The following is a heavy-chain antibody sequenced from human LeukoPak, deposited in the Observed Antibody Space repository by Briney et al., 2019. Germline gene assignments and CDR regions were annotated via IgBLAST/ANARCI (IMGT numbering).Heavy chain of an antibody. D-gene: IGHD6-19*01. J-gene: IGHJ3*02. CDR1: GGSISSNY. V-gene: IGHV4-59*01. Sequence: SETLSLTCTVSGGSISSNYWSWIRQPPGKGLEWSGYIYYSGSTNYNPSLKSRVTISVDTSKNQFSLKLSSVTAADTAVYYCASVMLDVYPVAGTGGAFDIWGQGTMVTVSS. CDR3: ASVMLDVYPVAGTGGAFDI. CDR2: IYYSGST.